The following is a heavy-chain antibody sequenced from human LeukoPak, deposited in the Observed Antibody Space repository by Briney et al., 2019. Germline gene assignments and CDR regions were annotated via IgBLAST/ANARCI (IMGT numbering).Heavy chain of an antibody. CDR1: GYTFTGYY. CDR2: INPNSGGT. Sequence: ASVKVSCKASGYTFTGYYMHWVRQAPGQGLEWMGWINPNSGGTNYVQKFQGRVTMTRDTSISTAYMELSRLRSDDTAVYYCARDLFLYFYDSSGYYIDSWGQGTLVTVSS. J-gene: IGHJ5*01. CDR3: ARDLFLYFYDSSGYYIDS. V-gene: IGHV1-2*02. D-gene: IGHD3-22*01.